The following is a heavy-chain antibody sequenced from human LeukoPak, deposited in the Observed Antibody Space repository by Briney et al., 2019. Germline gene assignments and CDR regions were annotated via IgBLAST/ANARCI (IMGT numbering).Heavy chain of an antibody. V-gene: IGHV3-23*01. CDR2: ISGRGGST. J-gene: IGHJ6*03. Sequence: GSLRLSCAASGFTFSSYALSWVRQAPGKGLEWVSGISGRGGSTYYADSVKGRFTISRDNSKNTLYLQMNSLGADDTAVYYCAKDRPTGVYSDYMGFWGRGTTVTVSS. CDR1: GFTFSSYA. CDR3: AKDRPTGVYSDYMGF. D-gene: IGHD2-8*01.